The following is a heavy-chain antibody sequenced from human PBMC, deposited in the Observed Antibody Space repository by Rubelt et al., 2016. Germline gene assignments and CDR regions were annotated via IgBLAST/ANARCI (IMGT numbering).Heavy chain of an antibody. Sequence: QVQLQESGPGLVKPSETLSLTCTVSGGSISPNYWSWIRQPPGKGLEWIGSINYSGSTYYNPSLKSRVTISVDTSKKQFSLKLSSVTAADTAVYYCALTTIIPGMDVWGQGTTVTVSS. D-gene: IGHD2-21*02. V-gene: IGHV4-59*04. CDR2: INYSGST. J-gene: IGHJ6*02. CDR3: ALTTIIPGMDV. CDR1: GGSISPNY.